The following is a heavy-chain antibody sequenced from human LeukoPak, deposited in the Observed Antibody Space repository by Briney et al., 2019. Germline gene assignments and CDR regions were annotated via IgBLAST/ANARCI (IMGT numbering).Heavy chain of an antibody. CDR1: GGSISNYY. D-gene: IGHD3-10*01. Sequence: SETLSLTCTVSGGSISNYYWTWIRQPPGKGLEWIGYIYYSGSTNYNPSLNSRVTISVDTSKNQFSLKLSSVTAADTAVYYSARDAYNYGSWYFDYWGQGILVTVSS. CDR2: IYYSGST. J-gene: IGHJ4*02. V-gene: IGHV4-59*01. CDR3: ARDAYNYGSWYFDY.